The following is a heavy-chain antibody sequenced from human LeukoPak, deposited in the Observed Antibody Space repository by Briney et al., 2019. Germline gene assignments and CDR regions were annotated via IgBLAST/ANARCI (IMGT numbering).Heavy chain of an antibody. CDR2: ISGGGGNT. V-gene: IGHV3-23*01. CDR1: GFTFSSYA. Sequence: PGGSLRLSCAVSGFTFSSYAMSWVRQAPGKGLEWVSAISGGGGNTFYADSVKGRFTISRDNSKNTLYLQMTSLRAEDTAVYYCAAYYYGSGSYYGPFDYWGQGTLVTVSS. J-gene: IGHJ4*02. D-gene: IGHD3-10*01. CDR3: AAYYYGSGSYYGPFDY.